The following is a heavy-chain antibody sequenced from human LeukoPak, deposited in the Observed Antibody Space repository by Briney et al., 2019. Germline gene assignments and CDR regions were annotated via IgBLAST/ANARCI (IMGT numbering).Heavy chain of an antibody. CDR1: GYIFINYA. J-gene: IGHJ4*02. CDR3: ARGFWGSPFDY. D-gene: IGHD3-16*01. CDR2: INTNTGNP. Sequence: ASVKVSCKASGYIFINYAMNWVRQAPGQGLEWMGWINTNTGNPTYAQGFTGRFVFSLDTSVSTAYLQISSLKADDTAVYYCARGFWGSPFDYWGQGTLVTVSS. V-gene: IGHV7-4-1*02.